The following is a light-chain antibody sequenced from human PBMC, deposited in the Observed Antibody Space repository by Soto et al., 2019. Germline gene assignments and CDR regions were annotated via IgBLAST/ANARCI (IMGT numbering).Light chain of an antibody. Sequence: DIVMTQSPDSLAVSLGERATINCESSQSVLYSSNNKNYLAWYQQKPGQPPKLLIYWASTRESGVPDRFSGSGSGTDFTLTISSLQPEDFATYYCLQDYNYPLAFGQGTKVEIK. V-gene: IGKV4-1*01. CDR2: WAS. CDR1: QSVLYSSNNKNY. J-gene: IGKJ1*01. CDR3: LQDYNYPLA.